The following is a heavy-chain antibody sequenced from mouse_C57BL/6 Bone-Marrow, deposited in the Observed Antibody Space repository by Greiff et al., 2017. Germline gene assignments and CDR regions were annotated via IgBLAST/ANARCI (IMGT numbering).Heavy chain of an antibody. CDR2: INYDGSST. CDR3: ARADYDYVPTGFFDY. Sequence: EVQVVESEGGLVQPGSSMKLSCTASGFTFSDYYMAWVRQVPEKGLEWVANINYDGSSTYYLDSLKSRFIISRDNAKNILYLQMSSLKSEDTATYYCARADYDYVPTGFFDYWGQGTTLTVSS. D-gene: IGHD2-4*01. J-gene: IGHJ2*01. CDR1: GFTFSDYY. V-gene: IGHV5-16*01.